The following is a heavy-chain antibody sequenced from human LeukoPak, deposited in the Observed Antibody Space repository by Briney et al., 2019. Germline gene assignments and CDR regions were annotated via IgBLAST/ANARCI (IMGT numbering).Heavy chain of an antibody. J-gene: IGHJ5*02. CDR1: GGSISSYY. Sequence: PSETLSLTCTVSGGSISSYYWSWIRQPAGKGLEWIGRISTSGSTNYNPPLKSRVTMSVDTSKNQFSLKLSSVTAADTAVYYCARASYYSGLGSYYNPWFDPWGQGTLVTVSS. CDR2: ISTSGST. V-gene: IGHV4-4*07. CDR3: ARASYYSGLGSYYNPWFDP. D-gene: IGHD3-10*01.